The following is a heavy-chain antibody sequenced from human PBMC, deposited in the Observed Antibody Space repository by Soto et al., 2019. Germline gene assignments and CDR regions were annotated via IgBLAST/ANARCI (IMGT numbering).Heavy chain of an antibody. J-gene: IGHJ6*02. D-gene: IGHD1-26*01. CDR2: IYYSGST. Sequence: SETLSLTCTVSGGSISRGDYYWSWIRRPPGKGLEWIGYIYYSGSTYYNRSLKSRVTISVDTSKNQFSLKLSSVTAADTAVYYRARDRWVESGLRWYGMDVWGQGTTVTVSS. CDR3: ARDRWVESGLRWYGMDV. V-gene: IGHV4-30-4*01. CDR1: GGSISRGDYY.